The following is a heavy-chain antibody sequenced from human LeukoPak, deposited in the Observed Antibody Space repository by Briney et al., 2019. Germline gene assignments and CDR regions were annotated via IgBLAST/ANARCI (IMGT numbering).Heavy chain of an antibody. Sequence: GGSLRLSCAASGFTFSSYGMHWVRQAPGKGLEWVAVISYDGSNKYYADSVKGRFTISRDNSKNTLYLQMNSLRAEDTAVYYCAKEAAAGTWRLIVDYYYGMDVWGQGTTVTVSS. V-gene: IGHV3-30*18. D-gene: IGHD6-13*01. CDR2: ISYDGSNK. CDR1: GFTFSSYG. CDR3: AKEAAAGTWRLIVDYYYGMDV. J-gene: IGHJ6*02.